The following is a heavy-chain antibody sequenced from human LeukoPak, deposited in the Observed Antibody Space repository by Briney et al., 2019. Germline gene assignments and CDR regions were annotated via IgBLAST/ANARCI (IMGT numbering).Heavy chain of an antibody. J-gene: IGHJ6*02. Sequence: PGGSLRLSCAASGFTFSSYEMNWVRQAPGKGLEWVSYISSSGSTIYYADSVKGRFTISRDNAKNSLYLQMNSLRAEDTAVYYCARDISNYYARDYYDMDVWGQGTTVTVSS. V-gene: IGHV3-48*03. CDR2: ISSSGSTI. D-gene: IGHD3-10*01. CDR1: GFTFSSYE. CDR3: ARDISNYYARDYYDMDV.